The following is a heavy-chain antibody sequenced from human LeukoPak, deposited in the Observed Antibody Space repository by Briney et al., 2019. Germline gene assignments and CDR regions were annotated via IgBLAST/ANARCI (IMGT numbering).Heavy chain of an antibody. CDR3: ARLPLIATTRGGFDP. CDR1: GGSISGYY. Sequence: PSEALTLTCTASGGSISGYYWSWIRQPPGKRLEWIGYVYDTGATNYTPSLKSRFTISIDTSKNQFSLYLSSVTAADTAVYYCARLPLIATTRGGFDPWGQGTLVTVSS. V-gene: IGHV4-59*08. D-gene: IGHD1/OR15-1a*01. CDR2: VYDTGAT. J-gene: IGHJ5*02.